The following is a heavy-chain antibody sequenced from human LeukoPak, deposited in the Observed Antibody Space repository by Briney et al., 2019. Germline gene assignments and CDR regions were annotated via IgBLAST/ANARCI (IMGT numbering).Heavy chain of an antibody. V-gene: IGHV4-61*08. CDR3: ARDCRGGSCSGIY. J-gene: IGHJ4*02. CDR2: IYYSGST. Sequence: PSQTLSLTCTVSGGSISSGGYYWSWIRQPPGKGLEWIGYIYYSGSTNYNPSLKSRVTISVDTSKNQFSLKLSSVTAADTAVYYCARDCRGGSCSGIYWGQGTLVTVSS. CDR1: GGSISSGGYY. D-gene: IGHD2-15*01.